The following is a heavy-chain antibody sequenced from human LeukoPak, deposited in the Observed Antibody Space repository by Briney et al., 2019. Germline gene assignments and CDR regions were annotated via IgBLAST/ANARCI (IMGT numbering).Heavy chain of an antibody. D-gene: IGHD2/OR15-2a*01. Sequence: PSETLSLTCAVSGVSISGYFWSWIRQPPGKGLEWVGYIYYTGSTIYNPSLRSRVTISVDMSKNQFSLNLYSVTAADTAVYYCARHDPVGHFLRGMDVWGQGTTVTVSS. CDR1: GVSISGYF. V-gene: IGHV4-59*08. CDR3: ARHDPVGHFLRGMDV. J-gene: IGHJ6*02. CDR2: IYYTGST.